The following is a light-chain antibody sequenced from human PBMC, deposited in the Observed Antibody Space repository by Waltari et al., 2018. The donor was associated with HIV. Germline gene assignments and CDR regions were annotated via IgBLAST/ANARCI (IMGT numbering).Light chain of an antibody. V-gene: IGLV6-57*01. CDR2: EDN. CDR1: SGRIASYY. J-gene: IGLJ2*01. Sequence: NFMLTQPHSVSESPGKTVIISCKRSSGRIASYYVKGYQPRPGSSPTTVIYEDNQRPSWVPDRFSGSIDSSSNSASLTISGLKTEDEADYYCQSYDSNNVLFGGGTKLTVL. CDR3: QSYDSNNVL.